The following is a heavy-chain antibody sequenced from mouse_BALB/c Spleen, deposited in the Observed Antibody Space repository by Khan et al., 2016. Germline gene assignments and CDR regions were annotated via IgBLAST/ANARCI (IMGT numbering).Heavy chain of an antibody. Sequence: VQLQESGAELVRPGASVTLSCKASGYIFTDHEMHWVKQTPVHGLEWIGAIDPETGGTTYNQKFKGKATLTADKSSSTAYMELRSLTSEDSADYYWTRRAYYGSRRAMDYWGQGTSVTVSS. V-gene: IGHV1-15*01. CDR3: TRRAYYGSRRAMDY. CDR1: GYIFTDHE. CDR2: IDPETGGT. J-gene: IGHJ4*01. D-gene: IGHD1-1*01.